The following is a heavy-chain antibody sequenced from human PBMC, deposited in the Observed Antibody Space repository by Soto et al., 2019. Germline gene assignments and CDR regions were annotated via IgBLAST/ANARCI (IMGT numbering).Heavy chain of an antibody. CDR1: GFTFSSFW. J-gene: IGHJ4*02. V-gene: IGHV3-74*01. D-gene: IGHD3-3*01. CDR3: ARDQMSWDFWSGYYPGLPDY. Sequence: GGSLRLSCAASGFTFSSFWMHWVRQAPGKGLVWVSRINSDGSSTSYADYVKGRFTISRDNAKNTLYLQMNSLRAEDTAVYYCARDQMSWDFWSGYYPGLPDYWGQGTLVTVSS. CDR2: INSDGSST.